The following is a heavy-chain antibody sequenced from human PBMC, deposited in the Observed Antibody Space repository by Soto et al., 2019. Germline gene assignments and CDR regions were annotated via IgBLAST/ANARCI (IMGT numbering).Heavy chain of an antibody. Sequence: ETLSLTCIVSGVSITDTTYHWGWTRQPPGKGLEWVASIHYTGKTYYNPSLKSRLTISMDTSKNQVFLTLKSVTAADTAMYYCSRLSNGRPGDFWGHGTLVTCSS. CDR2: IHYTGKT. CDR1: GVSITDTTYH. CDR3: SRLSNGRPGDF. D-gene: IGHD2-8*01. J-gene: IGHJ4*01. V-gene: IGHV4-39*01.